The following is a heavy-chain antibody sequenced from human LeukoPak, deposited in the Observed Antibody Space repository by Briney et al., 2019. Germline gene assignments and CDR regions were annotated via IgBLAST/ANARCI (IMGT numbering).Heavy chain of an antibody. CDR1: GYTFTSYG. J-gene: IGHJ6*02. CDR3: AREGSYYDFWSGYQTYYYYYGMDV. CDR2: ISAYNGNT. D-gene: IGHD3-3*01. Sequence: ASVTVSCKASGYTFTSYGISWVRQAPGQGLEWMGWISAYNGNTNYAQKLQGRVTMTTDTSTSTAYMELRSLRSDDTAVYYCAREGSYYDFWSGYQTYYYYYGMDVWGQGTTVTVSS. V-gene: IGHV1-18*01.